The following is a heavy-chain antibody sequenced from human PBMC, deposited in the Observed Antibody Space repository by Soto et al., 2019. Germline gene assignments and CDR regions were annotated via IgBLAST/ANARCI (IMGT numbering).Heavy chain of an antibody. Sequence: GGYLRLSCAASGFTFSSYAMSWVRQAPGKGLEWVSAISGSGGSTYYADSVKGRFTISRDNSKNTLYLQMNSLRAEDTAVYYCAKGNSNYDFYYYDGMDVWGQGTTVTVSS. CDR1: GFTFSSYA. D-gene: IGHD4-4*01. CDR2: ISGSGGST. J-gene: IGHJ6*02. V-gene: IGHV3-23*01. CDR3: AKGNSNYDFYYYDGMDV.